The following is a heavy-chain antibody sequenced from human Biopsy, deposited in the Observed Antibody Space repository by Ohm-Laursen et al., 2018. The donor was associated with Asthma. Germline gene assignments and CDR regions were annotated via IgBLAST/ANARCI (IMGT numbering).Heavy chain of an antibody. V-gene: IGHV4-31*03. CDR3: ARTTYGDDGFDP. CDR2: IYYSGST. CDR1: GGSINIGDYY. J-gene: IGHJ5*02. D-gene: IGHD4-17*01. Sequence: PSETLSLTCPVSGGSINIGDYYWSWIRQHPVKGLEWIGYIYYSGSTYYNPSLKSRVSISLDTSKNQFSLSLTSVTAADTAVYYCARTTYGDDGFDPWGQGTLVTVSS.